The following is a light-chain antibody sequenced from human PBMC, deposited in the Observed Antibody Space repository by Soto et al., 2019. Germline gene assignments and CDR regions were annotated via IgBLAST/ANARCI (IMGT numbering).Light chain of an antibody. CDR3: QQNNKWPPVT. CDR1: QTISTD. CDR2: GAS. Sequence: EVVMTQSPATVSVFPGEGVTLSCRASQTISTDLAWYQQKPGQAPRLLIYGASTRATGVPDRFGGGGSGTEFTLTISSLQSEDFAFYYCQQNNKWPPVTFGGGTKVEIK. J-gene: IGKJ4*01. V-gene: IGKV3-15*01.